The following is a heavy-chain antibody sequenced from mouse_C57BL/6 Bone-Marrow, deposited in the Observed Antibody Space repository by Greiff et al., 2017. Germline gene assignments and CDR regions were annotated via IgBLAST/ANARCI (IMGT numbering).Heavy chain of an antibody. V-gene: IGHV7-3*01. D-gene: IGHD2-3*01. CDR2: IRNKANGYTT. J-gene: IGHJ3*01. CDR3: ARSVYDFPFAY. Sequence: EVQVVESGGGLVQPGGSLSLSCAASGFTFTDYYMSWVRQPPGKALEWLGFIRNKANGYTTEYSASVKGRFTISRDNSQSILYLQMNALRAEDSATYYCARSVYDFPFAYWGQGTLVTVSA. CDR1: GFTFTDYY.